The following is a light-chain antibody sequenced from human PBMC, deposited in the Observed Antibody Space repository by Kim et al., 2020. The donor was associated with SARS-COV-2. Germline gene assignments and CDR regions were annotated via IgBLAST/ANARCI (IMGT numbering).Light chain of an antibody. V-gene: IGKV3-11*01. J-gene: IGKJ4*01. CDR2: DAS. Sequence: LSPGERATPPCRAIQSISSSLARYRHQPGQPPRLLIYDASSRATGIPARFSGSGSGTDFTLTISSLEPEDFAVYYCQHRGNWPLTFGGGTKVDIK. CDR3: QHRGNWPLT. CDR1: QSISSS.